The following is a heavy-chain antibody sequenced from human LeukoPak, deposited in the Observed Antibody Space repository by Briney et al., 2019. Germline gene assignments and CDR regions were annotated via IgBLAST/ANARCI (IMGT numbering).Heavy chain of an antibody. CDR2: ISSSGATI. Sequence: GGSLRLSCAASGFTFRDYYMTWIRQAPGKGLEWVSYISSSGATIYYADSVKGLFTISRDNAKNSLSLQMNSLRAEDTAVYYCARSPLTLTFAFDIWGQGTMVTVSS. J-gene: IGHJ3*02. CDR1: GFTFRDYY. D-gene: IGHD2-21*02. CDR3: ARSPLTLTFAFDI. V-gene: IGHV3-11*04.